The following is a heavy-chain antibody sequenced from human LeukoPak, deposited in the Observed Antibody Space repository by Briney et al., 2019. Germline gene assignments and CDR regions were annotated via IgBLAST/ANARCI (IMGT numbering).Heavy chain of an antibody. J-gene: IGHJ4*02. V-gene: IGHV1-2*06. CDR2: INPNSGGT. CDR1: GYTFTGYY. Sequence: GASVKVSCKASGYTFTGYYMHWVRQAPGQGLEWMGRINPNSGGTNYAQKFQGRVTMTRDTPISTAYMELSRLRSDDTAVYYCARDCGGGSCYSYWGQGTLVTVSS. CDR3: ARDCGGGSCYSY. D-gene: IGHD2-15*01.